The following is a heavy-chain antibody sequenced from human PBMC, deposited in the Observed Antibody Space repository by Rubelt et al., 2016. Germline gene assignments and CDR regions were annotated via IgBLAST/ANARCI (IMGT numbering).Heavy chain of an antibody. CDR1: GGSISSSSYY. CDR2: IYYSGST. Sequence: QLQLQESGPGLVKPSETLSLTCTVSGGSISSSSYYWGWIRQPPGKGLEWIGSIYYSGSTYYNPSLKSRFTISVDTSKNQFSLKLSSVTAADTAVYYCARWSPEEVVITTRALDIWGQGTMVTVSS. D-gene: IGHD3-22*01. CDR3: ARWSPEEVVITTRALDI. J-gene: IGHJ3*02. V-gene: IGHV4-39*07.